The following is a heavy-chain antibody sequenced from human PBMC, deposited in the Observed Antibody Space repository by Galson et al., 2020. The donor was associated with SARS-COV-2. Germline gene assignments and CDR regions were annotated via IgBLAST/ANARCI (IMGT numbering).Heavy chain of an antibody. V-gene: IGHV4-61*09. D-gene: IGHD1-26*01. CDR1: GGSISSGSYC. J-gene: IGHJ5*02. CDR3: ASRLGATSRFDP. Sequence: SETLSLTCTVSGGSISSGSYCWSWIRQPAGKGLEWIGHIDTSGSTNYNPSLKSRVTMSIDTSRNQFSLNLSSVTAADTAIYYCASRLGATSRFDPWGQGTLVTVS. CDR2: IDTSGST.